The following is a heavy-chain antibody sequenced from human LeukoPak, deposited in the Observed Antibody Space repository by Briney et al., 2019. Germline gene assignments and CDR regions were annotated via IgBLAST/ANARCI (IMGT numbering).Heavy chain of an antibody. J-gene: IGHJ5*02. CDR3: AREGTVWSGGWFDP. CDR2: IYHSGST. CDR1: GGSISSSSYY. Sequence: SETLSLTCTVSGGSISSSSYYWGWIRQPPGKGLEWIGYIYHSGSTYYNPSLKSRVTISVDRSKNQFSLKLSSVTAADTAVYYCAREGTVWSGGWFDPWGQGTLVTVSS. D-gene: IGHD1-1*01. V-gene: IGHV4-39*07.